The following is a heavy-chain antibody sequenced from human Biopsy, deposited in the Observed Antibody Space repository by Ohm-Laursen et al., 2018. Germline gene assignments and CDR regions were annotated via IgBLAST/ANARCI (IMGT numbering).Heavy chain of an antibody. V-gene: IGHV4-31*03. CDR2: IYYSGAT. Sequence: SQTLSLTCRVSDFPLSSAPFYWSWMRQRPGKGLEWIGYIYYSGATSFNPSLKRRVTMSVDTSANHFSLKLNSVTAADTALYYCARSPASTWTGYFESWGQGSLVTVSS. D-gene: IGHD6-13*01. CDR1: DFPLSSAPFY. CDR3: ARSPASTWTGYFES. J-gene: IGHJ4*02.